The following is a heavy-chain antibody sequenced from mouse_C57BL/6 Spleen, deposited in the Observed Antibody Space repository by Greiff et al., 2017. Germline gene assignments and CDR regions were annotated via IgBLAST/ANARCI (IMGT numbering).Heavy chain of an antibody. J-gene: IGHJ4*01. D-gene: IGHD1-1*01. CDR3: ARTTTVVATDYAMDY. CDR1: GYTFTSYG. V-gene: IGHV1-81*01. Sequence: VMLVESGAELARPGASVKLSCKASGYTFTSYGLSWVKQRTGQGLEWIGEIYPRSGNTYYNEKFKGKATLTADQSSSPAYMELRSLTSEDSAVYFCARTTTVVATDYAMDYWGQGTSVTVSS. CDR2: IYPRSGNT.